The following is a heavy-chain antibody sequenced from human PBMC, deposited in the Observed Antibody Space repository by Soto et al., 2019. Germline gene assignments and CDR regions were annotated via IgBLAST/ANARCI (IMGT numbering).Heavy chain of an antibody. Sequence: EVQLLESGGGLVQPGGSLRLSCAASGFTFRTYAMSWVRQAPGKGLEGVSAIRDGGSSKYYADSLKGRFTISRDNSKNTLYLQMSSLRAVDAAVYYCAKGPDYGDYSVVRAFDYWGQGTLVTVSS. CDR2: IRDGGSSK. V-gene: IGHV3-23*01. J-gene: IGHJ4*02. D-gene: IGHD4-17*01. CDR3: AKGPDYGDYSVVRAFDY. CDR1: GFTFRTYA.